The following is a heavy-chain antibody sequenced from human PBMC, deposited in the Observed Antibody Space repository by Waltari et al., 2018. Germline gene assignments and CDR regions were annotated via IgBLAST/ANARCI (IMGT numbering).Heavy chain of an antibody. V-gene: IGHV4-59*01. Sequence: QVQLQESGPGLVTPSETLSLTCTVSGVSISSYYWSWLRQPPGKGLEWIGYIYYSGSTNYNPSLKSRVTISVDTSKNQFSLKLSSVTAADTAVYYCARYAKLVAPFDPWGQGTLVTVSS. CDR2: IYYSGST. CDR3: ARYAKLVAPFDP. J-gene: IGHJ5*02. D-gene: IGHD5-12*01. CDR1: GVSISSYY.